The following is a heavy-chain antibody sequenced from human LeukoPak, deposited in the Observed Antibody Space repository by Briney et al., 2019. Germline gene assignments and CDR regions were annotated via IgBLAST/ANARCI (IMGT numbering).Heavy chain of an antibody. Sequence: GGSLRLSCTASGFTFGDYAMSWIRQAPGKGLEWVGFIRSKAYGETADYAASVKGRFTISRDDSKAVAYLQMNSLKTEDTAVYHCTRDRGAYNLYGYWGQGTLVTVSS. CDR3: TRDRGAYNLYGY. J-gene: IGHJ4*02. CDR1: GFTFGDYA. V-gene: IGHV3-49*03. D-gene: IGHD1-1*01. CDR2: IRSKAYGETA.